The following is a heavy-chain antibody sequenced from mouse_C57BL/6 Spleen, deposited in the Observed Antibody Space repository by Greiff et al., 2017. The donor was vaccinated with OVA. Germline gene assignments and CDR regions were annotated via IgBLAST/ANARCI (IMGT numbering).Heavy chain of an antibody. V-gene: IGHV1-55*01. J-gene: IGHJ3*01. D-gene: IGHD3-2*02. CDR2: IYPGSGST. CDR1: GYTFTSYW. Sequence: VQLQQPGAELVKPGASVKMSCKASGYTFTSYWITWVKQRPGQGLEWIGDIYPGSGSTNYNEKFKSKATLTVDTSSSTAYMQLSSLTSEDSAVYYCARGSSGYGAWFAYWGQGTLVTVSA. CDR3: ARGSSGYGAWFAY.